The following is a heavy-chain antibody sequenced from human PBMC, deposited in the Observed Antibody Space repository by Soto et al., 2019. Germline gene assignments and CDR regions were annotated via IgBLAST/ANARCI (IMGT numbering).Heavy chain of an antibody. CDR1: GGSISSSSYY. J-gene: IGHJ3*02. D-gene: IGHD6-13*01. CDR3: DVAYSSSWVDAFDI. V-gene: IGHV4-39*01. Sequence: QLQLQESGPGLVKPSETLSLTCTVSGGSISSSSYYWGWIRQPPGKGLEWIGSIYYSGSTYYNPSLKSRVTISVDTSKNQFSLKLSSVTAADTAVDYCDVAYSSSWVDAFDIWGQGTMVTVSS. CDR2: IYYSGST.